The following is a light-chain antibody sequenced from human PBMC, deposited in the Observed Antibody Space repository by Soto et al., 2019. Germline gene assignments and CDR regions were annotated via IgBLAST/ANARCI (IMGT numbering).Light chain of an antibody. CDR2: DVS. CDR3: QQHAASPVT. V-gene: IGKV1-5*01. CDR1: QRMSGW. J-gene: IGKJ1*01. Sequence: DIKMTQSPSTLSASVGDTVTLTCRASQRMSGWLGWHQQKPGKAPKLLIYDVSALKRGVPPRFSGSGCGTEITVSIRSLQTEYSAAYPSQQHAASPVTFARGTKVDIK.